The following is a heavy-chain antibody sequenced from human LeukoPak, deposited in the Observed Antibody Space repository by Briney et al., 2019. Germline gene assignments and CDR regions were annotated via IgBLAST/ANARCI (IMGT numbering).Heavy chain of an antibody. D-gene: IGHD5-12*01. J-gene: IGHJ4*02. CDR2: INPNSGDT. Sequence: GASVKVSCKASGYTFTNHPMHWVRQAPGQGLEWMGWINPNSGDTNYVQKFQGRVTMTRDPTISTAYMELSGLRADDTAVYYCARERYPAYGNFDYWGQGTQVTVSS. CDR1: GYTFTNHP. V-gene: IGHV1-2*02. CDR3: ARERYPAYGNFDY.